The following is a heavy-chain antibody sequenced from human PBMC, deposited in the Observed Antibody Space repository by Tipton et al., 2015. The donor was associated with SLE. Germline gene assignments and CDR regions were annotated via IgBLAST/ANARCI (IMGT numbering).Heavy chain of an antibody. CDR3: ASRGDWFDP. J-gene: IGHJ5*02. CDR1: GGSFSGYY. Sequence: TLSLTCAVYGGSFSGYYWSWIRQPPGKGLEWIGEINHSGSTNYNPSLESRVTISVDTSKNQFSLKLSSVTAADTAVYYCASRGDWFDPWGQGTLVTVSS. D-gene: IGHD3-10*01. CDR2: INHSGST. V-gene: IGHV4-34*01.